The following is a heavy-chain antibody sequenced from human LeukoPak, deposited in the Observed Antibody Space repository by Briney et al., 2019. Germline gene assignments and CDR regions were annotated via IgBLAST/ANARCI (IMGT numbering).Heavy chain of an antibody. CDR1: GFTFSSYS. Sequence: GGSLRLSCAASGFTFSSYSMNWVRQAPGRGLEWVSSISSSSSYIYYADSVKGRFTISRDNAKNSLYLQMNSLRAEDTAVYYCARGKTTVTVDYWGQGTLVTVSS. CDR3: ARGKTTVTVDY. V-gene: IGHV3-21*01. D-gene: IGHD4-17*01. CDR2: ISSSSSYI. J-gene: IGHJ4*02.